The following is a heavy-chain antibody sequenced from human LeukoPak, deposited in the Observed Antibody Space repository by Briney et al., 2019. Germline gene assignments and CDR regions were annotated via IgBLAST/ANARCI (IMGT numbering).Heavy chain of an antibody. Sequence: SETLSLTCAVYGGSFSGYYWSWIRQPPGKGLERIGEINHSGSTNYNPSLKSRVTISVDTSKNQFSLKLSSVTAADTAVYYCARRLRYLPNWFDPWGQGTLVTVSS. CDR2: INHSGST. J-gene: IGHJ5*02. CDR1: GGSFSGYY. V-gene: IGHV4-34*01. D-gene: IGHD3-9*01. CDR3: ARRLRYLPNWFDP.